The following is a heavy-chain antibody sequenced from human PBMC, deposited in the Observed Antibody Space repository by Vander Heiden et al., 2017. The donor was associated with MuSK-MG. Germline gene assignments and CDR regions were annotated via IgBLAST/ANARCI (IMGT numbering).Heavy chain of an antibody. Sequence: QVQLVQSGPEVKKPGASVRVSCQASGYTLTDVAMHWVRQAPREGLEWMGRLDIEDGEQIYSQKFQGRVTMTEDTPTGTIFMELSSLRSEDTAVYYCAVDEHGGWLNNWGQGTLVTVSS. J-gene: IGHJ4*02. D-gene: IGHD6-19*01. CDR3: AVDEHGGWLNN. V-gene: IGHV1-24*01. CDR2: LDIEDGEQ. CDR1: GYTLTDVA.